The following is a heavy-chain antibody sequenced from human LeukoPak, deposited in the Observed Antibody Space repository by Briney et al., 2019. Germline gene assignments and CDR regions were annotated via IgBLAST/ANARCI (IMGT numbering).Heavy chain of an antibody. CDR1: GFTFSSYA. CDR3: ARASYYYYMDV. CDR2: ISGSGDIT. Sequence: GGSLRLSCAASGFTFSSYAMSWVRQAPGKGLEWVSAISGSGDITYYADSVKGRFTISRDNSKNTLYLQMNSLRAEDTAVYYCARASYYYYMDVWGKGTTVTISS. V-gene: IGHV3-23*01. J-gene: IGHJ6*03.